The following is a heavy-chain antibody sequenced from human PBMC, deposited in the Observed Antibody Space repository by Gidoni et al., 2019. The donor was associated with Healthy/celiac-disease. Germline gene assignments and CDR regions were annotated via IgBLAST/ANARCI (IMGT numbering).Heavy chain of an antibody. CDR2: ISYDGSNK. D-gene: IGHD6-19*01. V-gene: IGHV3-30*18. CDR3: AKDLSRVIYSSGNFDY. CDR1: GFTLSSYG. Sequence: QVQLVESGGGVVQPGRSLRLSCAASGFTLSSYGMHWVRQAPGKGLEWVAVISYDGSNKYYADSVKGRFTISRDNSKNTLYLQMNSLRAEDTAVYYCAKDLSRVIYSSGNFDYWGQGTLVTVSS. J-gene: IGHJ4*02.